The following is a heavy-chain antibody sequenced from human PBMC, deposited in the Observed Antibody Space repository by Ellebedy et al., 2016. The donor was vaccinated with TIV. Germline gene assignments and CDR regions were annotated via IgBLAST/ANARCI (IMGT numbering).Heavy chain of an antibody. Sequence: GESLKISCLASGFTFSNYWMSWVRQAPGKGLQWVANIKEDGSEKNYVESVKGRFTISRDDAKNSLYLQMNSLRAEDTAIYYCVRETPLLWLQGHYYYYMDVWGKGTTVIVSS. J-gene: IGHJ6*03. V-gene: IGHV3-7*01. CDR2: IKEDGSEK. CDR3: VRETPLLWLQGHYYYYMDV. CDR1: GFTFSNYW. D-gene: IGHD5-18*01.